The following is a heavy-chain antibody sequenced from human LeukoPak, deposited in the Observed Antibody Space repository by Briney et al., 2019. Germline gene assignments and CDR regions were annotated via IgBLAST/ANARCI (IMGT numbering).Heavy chain of an antibody. CDR2: IRSKAYGGTT. D-gene: IGHD3-22*01. Sequence: GGSLRLSCAASGFTFSSYAMSWVRQAPGKGLEWVGFIRSKAYGGTTEYAASVKGRFTISRDDSKSIAYLQMNSLKTEDTAVYYCTSPDPWDSSGLREAFDIWGQGTMVTVSS. CDR3: TSPDPWDSSGLREAFDI. CDR1: GFTFSSYA. J-gene: IGHJ3*02. V-gene: IGHV3-49*04.